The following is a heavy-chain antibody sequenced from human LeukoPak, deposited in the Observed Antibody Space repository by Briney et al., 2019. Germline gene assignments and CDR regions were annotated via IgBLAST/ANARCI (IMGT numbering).Heavy chain of an antibody. Sequence: ASVKVSCKASGYTFTNYGISWVRQAPGQGLEWMGWISAYNGNTHYAQNLQGRVTMTTDTSTSTAYMELRSLRSDDTAVYYCARIRVFWSGYYQIQDAFDIWGQGTMVTVSS. V-gene: IGHV1-18*01. CDR1: GYTFTNYG. J-gene: IGHJ3*02. CDR2: ISAYNGNT. CDR3: ARIRVFWSGYYQIQDAFDI. D-gene: IGHD3-3*01.